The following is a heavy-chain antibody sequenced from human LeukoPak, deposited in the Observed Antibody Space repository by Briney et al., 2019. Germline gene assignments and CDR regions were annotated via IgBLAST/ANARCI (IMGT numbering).Heavy chain of an antibody. D-gene: IGHD6-19*01. CDR3: AKYGNSGWVIDN. Sequence: SETLSLTCTVPGGSIGSDYWTWIRQPPGKGLEYIGYIYYTGGTNYNPSLKSRVTISVDTSKNQFSLKLSSVTAADTAVYFCAKYGNSGWVIDNWGQGTLVTVSS. CDR2: IYYTGGT. J-gene: IGHJ4*02. V-gene: IGHV4-59*08. CDR1: GGSIGSDY.